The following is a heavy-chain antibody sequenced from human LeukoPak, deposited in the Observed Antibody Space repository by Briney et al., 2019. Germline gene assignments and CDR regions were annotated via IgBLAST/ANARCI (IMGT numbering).Heavy chain of an antibody. J-gene: IGHJ6*02. V-gene: IGHV1-69*13. Sequence: SVKVSCKASGGTFSSYAISWVRQAPGQGLEWMGGIIPIFGTANYAQKFQGRVTITADESTSTAYMELSRLRSEDTAVYYCATHTVPFDCTNGVCYTYYYYYGMDVWGQGTTVTVSS. CDR2: IIPIFGTA. CDR3: ATHTVPFDCTNGVCYTYYYYYGMDV. CDR1: GGTFSSYA. D-gene: IGHD2-8*01.